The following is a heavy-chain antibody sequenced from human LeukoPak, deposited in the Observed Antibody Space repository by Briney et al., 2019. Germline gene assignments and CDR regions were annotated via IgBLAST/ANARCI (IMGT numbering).Heavy chain of an antibody. CDR2: ISAYNGNT. V-gene: IGHV1-18*01. Sequence: ASVTVSFKASGYTFTSYGISWVRQAPGQGLEWMGWISAYNGNTNYAQKLQGRVTMTTDTSTSTAYMELRSLRSDDTAVYYCAREARYFDLDYWGQGTLVTVSS. CDR1: GYTFTSYG. J-gene: IGHJ4*02. CDR3: AREARYFDLDY. D-gene: IGHD3-9*01.